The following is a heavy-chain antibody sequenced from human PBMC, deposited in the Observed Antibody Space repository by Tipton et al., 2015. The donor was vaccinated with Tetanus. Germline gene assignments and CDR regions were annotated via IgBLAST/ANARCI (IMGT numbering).Heavy chain of an antibody. Sequence: SLRLSCAASGFTFSDYYMTWIRQAPGKGLEWVSLTYGDGSTYYADSVKGRFTISRDNSKNTLYLQMSNLRAEDTAVYYCARDYPDFDYWGQGTLVTVSS. D-gene: IGHD3-16*02. J-gene: IGHJ4*02. CDR3: ARDYPDFDY. V-gene: IGHV3-53*01. CDR2: TYGDGST. CDR1: GFTFSDYY.